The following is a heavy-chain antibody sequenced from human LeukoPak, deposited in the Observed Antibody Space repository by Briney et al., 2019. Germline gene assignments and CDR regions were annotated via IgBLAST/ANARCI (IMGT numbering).Heavy chain of an antibody. D-gene: IGHD6-19*01. Sequence: KPSETLSLTCAVYGGSFSVNYWSWIRQPPGKGLEWIGEINDSGSTSYNPSLKSRVTISGDASKNQLSLKLSSVTAADTAVYYCAGRPVAAGRSVRYFDYWGQGTLVTVSS. V-gene: IGHV4-34*01. CDR3: AGRPVAAGRSVRYFDY. CDR2: INDSGST. CDR1: GGSFSVNY. J-gene: IGHJ4*02.